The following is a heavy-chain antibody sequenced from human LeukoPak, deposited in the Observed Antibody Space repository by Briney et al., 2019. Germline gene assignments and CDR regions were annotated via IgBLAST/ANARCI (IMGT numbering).Heavy chain of an antibody. Sequence: PSETLSLTCTVSGGSISSYYWSWIRQPPGKGLERIGYIYYSGSTNYNPSLKSRVTISVDTSKNQFSLKLSSVTAADTAVYYCARYNWNYGDYYYYMDVWGKGTTVTVSS. CDR1: GGSISSYY. CDR2: IYYSGST. CDR3: ARYNWNYGDYYYYMDV. D-gene: IGHD1-7*01. J-gene: IGHJ6*03. V-gene: IGHV4-59*08.